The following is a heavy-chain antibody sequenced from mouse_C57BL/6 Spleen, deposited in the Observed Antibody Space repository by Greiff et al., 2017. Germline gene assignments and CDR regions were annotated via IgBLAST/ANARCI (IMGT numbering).Heavy chain of an antibody. CDR2: IYPRDGSN. V-gene: IGHV1-85*01. D-gene: IGHD1-1*01. J-gene: IGHJ4*01. CDR1: GYTFTSYD. Sequence: VQGVESGPELVKPGASVKLSCKASGYTFTSYDINWVKQRPGQGLEWIGWIYPRDGSNKYNEKFKGKATLAVDTSSSTAYMELHSLTSEDSAVYFCARDYGNSYAMDYWGQGTSVTVSS. CDR3: ARDYGNSYAMDY.